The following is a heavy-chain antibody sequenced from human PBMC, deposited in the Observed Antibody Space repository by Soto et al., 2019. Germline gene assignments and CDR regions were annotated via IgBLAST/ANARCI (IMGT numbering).Heavy chain of an antibody. CDR3: ARGPRSPSNPTYYYYGMDV. J-gene: IGHJ6*02. Sequence: GGSLRLSCAASGFTFSSYSMNWVRQALRKGLEWVSSISSSSSYIYYADSVKGRFTISRDHAENSLYLQMNSLSAEDTAVYYCARGPRSPSNPTYYYYGMDVWDQGTTVTVSS. CDR1: GFTFSSYS. D-gene: IGHD4-4*01. CDR2: ISSSSSYI. V-gene: IGHV3-21*01.